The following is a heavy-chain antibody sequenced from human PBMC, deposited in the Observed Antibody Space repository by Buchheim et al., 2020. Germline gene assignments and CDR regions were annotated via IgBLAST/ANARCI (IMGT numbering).Heavy chain of an antibody. CDR1: GFTFSNYA. CDR3: ARMAYNYGPERGYLDY. J-gene: IGHJ4*02. Sequence: EVQLLESGGGLVQPGGSLRLSCAATGFTFSNYAMVWARQAPGRGLEWVSGVSGSDGPYYADSVKGRFILSRDSFKSTMFLQMNGLRAEDTAVYYCARMAYNYGPERGYLDYWGQGTL. D-gene: IGHD5-24*01. V-gene: IGHV3-23*01. CDR2: VSGSDGP.